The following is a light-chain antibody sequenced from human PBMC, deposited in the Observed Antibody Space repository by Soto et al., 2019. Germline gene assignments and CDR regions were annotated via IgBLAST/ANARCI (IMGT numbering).Light chain of an antibody. CDR1: QSIARY. CDR3: QQCDSTPAT. CDR2: AAS. J-gene: IGKJ2*01. Sequence: DIQMTQSPSSLSASVGDRVTITCRASQSIARYFNWYQQKPGKAPKRLIYAASTLHTGVPSRFSGSGSGTDFTLTISSLQPEDFATYYCQQCDSTPATFGQGTKVEIK. V-gene: IGKV1-39*01.